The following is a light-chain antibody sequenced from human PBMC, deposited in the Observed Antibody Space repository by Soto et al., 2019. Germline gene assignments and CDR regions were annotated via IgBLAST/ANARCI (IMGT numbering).Light chain of an antibody. CDR2: GTS. Sequence: EIVITQSPATLSLSPGERATLSCRASQSVNSNLAWYQQKAGQAPRLLIYGTSTRATGIPARFSGTGSGTEFTLTISSLQSEDLALYYCQQYNDWPLTFGQGTKVDI. V-gene: IGKV3D-15*01. CDR3: QQYNDWPLT. J-gene: IGKJ1*01. CDR1: QSVNSN.